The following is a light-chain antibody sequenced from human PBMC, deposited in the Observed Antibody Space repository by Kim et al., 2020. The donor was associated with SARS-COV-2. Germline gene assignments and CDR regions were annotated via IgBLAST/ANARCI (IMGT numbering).Light chain of an antibody. CDR1: QSVASTH. Sequence: FSPGDRATLSCRASQSVASTHLAWFQQKPGQAPRLLIYGTSSRAPAIPDRFSASGSGTDFTLTISRLEPEDFAIYYCQQYDRPPYTFGQGTKLEIK. J-gene: IGKJ2*01. CDR2: GTS. V-gene: IGKV3-20*01. CDR3: QQYDRPPYT.